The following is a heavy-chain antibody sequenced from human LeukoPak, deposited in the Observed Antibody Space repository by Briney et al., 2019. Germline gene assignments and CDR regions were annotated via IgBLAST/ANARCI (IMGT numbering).Heavy chain of an antibody. CDR1: GFTFSGHW. J-gene: IGHJ4*02. V-gene: IGHV3-7*01. D-gene: IGHD2-15*01. CDR3: ARGVYSIDY. Sequence: GGSLRLSCAVSGFTFSGHWMNWVRQAPGKGLEWAANIREDGTEIYYMDSVKGRFTISRDNAKNSLYLQMNSLRAEDTAVYYCARGVYSIDYWGQGTLVTVSS. CDR2: IREDGTEI.